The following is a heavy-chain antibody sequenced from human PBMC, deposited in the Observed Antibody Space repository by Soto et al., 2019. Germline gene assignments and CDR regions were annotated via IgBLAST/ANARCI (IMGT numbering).Heavy chain of an antibody. CDR3: AKNRQFRSYYESAGHYDN. CDR2: ISGSGGVT. Sequence: EVELLESWGGLVRPGGSLRLSCVASGFTFKNYDMMGIRQAPGKVLEWVSGISGSGGVTYYADSVKGRCTISRDNSKNTLYLQMNSLRAEDTAIYYCAKNRQFRSYYESAGHYDNWGQVTLVTVSS. CDR1: GFTFKNYD. V-gene: IGHV3-23*01. J-gene: IGHJ4*02. D-gene: IGHD3-10*01.